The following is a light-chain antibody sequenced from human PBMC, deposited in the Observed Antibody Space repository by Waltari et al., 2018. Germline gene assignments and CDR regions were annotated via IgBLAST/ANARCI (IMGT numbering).Light chain of an antibody. J-gene: IGKJ1*01. V-gene: IGKV3-20*01. CDR2: GAS. CDR3: QQYGSSTWT. CDR1: QSVTTSS. Sequence: EIVLTQSPGTLSLSPGERATLSCRACQSVTTSSLAWYQQKPGQAPRLLIYGASSRATDIPDRFGGSGSGRDFTLTISRLEPEDFAVYYCQQYGSSTWTFGQGTKVEVK.